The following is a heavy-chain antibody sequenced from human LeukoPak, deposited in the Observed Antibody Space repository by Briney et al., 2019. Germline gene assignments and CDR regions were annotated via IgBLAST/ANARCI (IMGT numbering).Heavy chain of an antibody. D-gene: IGHD2-2*01. CDR2: IYYSGST. CDR3: AGVPAAPLRWFDP. CDR1: GGSISSYY. J-gene: IGHJ5*02. Sequence: PSETLSLTCTVSGGSISSYYWSWIRQPPGKGLEWIGYIYYSGSTNYNPSLKSRVTISVDTSKNQFSLKLSSVTAADTAVYYCAGVPAAPLRWFDPWGQGTLVTVSS. V-gene: IGHV4-59*01.